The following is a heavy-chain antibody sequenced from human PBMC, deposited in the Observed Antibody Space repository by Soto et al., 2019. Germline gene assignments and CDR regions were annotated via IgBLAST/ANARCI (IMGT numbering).Heavy chain of an antibody. J-gene: IGHJ6*03. Sequence: SETLSLTCTVSGGSISGYYWSWIRQPPGKGLEWIGYIYYSGSTNYNPSLKSRVTISVDTSKNQFSLKLSSVTAADTAVYYCARQTPDCSSTSCYFDYYYYYMDVWGKGTTVTVSS. V-gene: IGHV4-59*08. CDR1: GGSISGYY. D-gene: IGHD2-2*01. CDR3: ARQTPDCSSTSCYFDYYYYYMDV. CDR2: IYYSGST.